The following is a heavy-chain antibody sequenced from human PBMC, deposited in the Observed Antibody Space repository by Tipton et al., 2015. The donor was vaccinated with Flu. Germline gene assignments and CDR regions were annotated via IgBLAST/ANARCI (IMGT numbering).Heavy chain of an antibody. J-gene: IGHJ4*02. CDR3: ARDQNWNVGGFDY. V-gene: IGHV4-59*01. CDR1: GGSISSYY. Sequence: TLSLTCTVSGGSISSYYWSWIRQPPGKGLEWIGYIYYSGSTNYNPSLKSRVTISVDTSKNQFSLKLSSVTAADTAVYYCARDQNWNVGGFDYWGQGTLVTVSS. D-gene: IGHD1-1*01. CDR2: IYYSGST.